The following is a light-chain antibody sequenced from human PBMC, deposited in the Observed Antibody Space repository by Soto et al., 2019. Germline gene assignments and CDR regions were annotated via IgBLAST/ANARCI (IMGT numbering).Light chain of an antibody. V-gene: IGLV2-8*01. CDR1: SSGVVGYKY. CDR3: SSYAGSNNWV. Sequence: QSVLTQPPSASGSPGQSVTISCTGPSSGVVGYKYVSWYQQYPGNAPQLIIYEDFKWPSGVPDRFSGSKSDNTASLTVSGLQAEDEAYYYCSSYAGSNNWVFGGGTKLTVL. J-gene: IGLJ3*02. CDR2: EDF.